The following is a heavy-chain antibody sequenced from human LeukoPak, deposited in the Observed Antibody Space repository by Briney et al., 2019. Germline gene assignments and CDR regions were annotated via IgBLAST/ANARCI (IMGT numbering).Heavy chain of an antibody. J-gene: IGHJ6*02. V-gene: IGHV4-59*01. Sequence: SETLTLTCTVSGVSISSYYLSWIRQPPGKGLEWIWYIYYSGSTNYNPSLKNRRTISVNTSTNQFYMKLSSVTAADTAVYYCARGSKYYDFWSGYPAVLGMDVWGQGTTVTVSS. D-gene: IGHD3-3*01. CDR2: IYYSGST. CDR1: GVSISSYY. CDR3: ARGSKYYDFWSGYPAVLGMDV.